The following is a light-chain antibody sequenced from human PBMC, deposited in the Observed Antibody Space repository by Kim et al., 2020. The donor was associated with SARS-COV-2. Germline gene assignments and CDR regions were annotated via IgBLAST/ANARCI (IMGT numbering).Light chain of an antibody. J-gene: IGKJ4*01. CDR1: RDIHNY. CDR2: AAS. V-gene: IGKV1-16*01. Sequence: ASVGDSGTITCRASRDIHNYVAWFQQKPGKAPKALVFAASTLQRGVPSRFSGSGSGADFTLTISSLQPEDGATYYCQQYFSYPPTFSAGTKVDIK. CDR3: QQYFSYPPT.